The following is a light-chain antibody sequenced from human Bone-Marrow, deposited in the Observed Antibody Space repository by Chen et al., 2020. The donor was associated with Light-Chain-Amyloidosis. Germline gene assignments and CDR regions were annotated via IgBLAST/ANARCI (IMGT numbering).Light chain of an antibody. J-gene: IGLJ3*02. CDR1: NIGSTS. V-gene: IGLV3-21*02. CDR3: QVWDRSRDRPV. Sequence: HVLPQPPSVSVAPGQTATIACGGNNIGSTSVHWYPQTPGQAPLLVVYDDSDRPSGHPERLSGSNSGNTATLTISRVEAGDEAVYYCQVWDRSRDRPVFGGGTKLTVL. CDR2: DDS.